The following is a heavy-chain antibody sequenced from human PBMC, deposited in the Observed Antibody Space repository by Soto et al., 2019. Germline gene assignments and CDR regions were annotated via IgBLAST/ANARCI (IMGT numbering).Heavy chain of an antibody. V-gene: IGHV4-59*01. D-gene: IGHD3-10*01. Sequence: SETLSLTCTVSGGSISSYYWSWIRQPPGKGLEWIGYIYYTGTTNYNPSLKSRVTISVDTSKNRFSLKLSSVTTADTAVYYCAREPGVWGQGTLVTVSS. CDR1: GGSISSYY. CDR3: AREPGV. CDR2: IYYTGTT. J-gene: IGHJ1*01.